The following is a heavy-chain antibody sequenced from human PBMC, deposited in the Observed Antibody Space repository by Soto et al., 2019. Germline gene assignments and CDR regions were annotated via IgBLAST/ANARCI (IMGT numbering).Heavy chain of an antibody. CDR1: GFTFGDYA. V-gene: IGHV3-49*03. CDR2: IRSKAYGGTT. D-gene: IGHD6-19*01. CDR3: TRDPSSGWLVNWFDP. J-gene: IGHJ5*02. Sequence: GGSLRLSCTASGFTFGDYAMSWFRQAPGKGLEWVGFIRSKAYGGTTEYAASVKGRFTISRDDSKSIAYLQMNSLKTEDTAVYYCTRDPSSGWLVNWFDPWGQGTLVTVSS.